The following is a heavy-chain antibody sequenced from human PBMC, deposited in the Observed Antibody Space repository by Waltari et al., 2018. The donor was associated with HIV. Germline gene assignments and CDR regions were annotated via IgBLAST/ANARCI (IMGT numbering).Heavy chain of an antibody. D-gene: IGHD3-22*01. J-gene: IGHJ6*02. CDR3: ARQDSSGGNYYYGMDV. Sequence: EVQLVESGGGMVKPGGSLRPSCAASGFPLRSYSTNWVREAPGKGLGWVSSISSSSMYISYADSVKGRFTISRDNAKNSLYLQMNSLRAEDTAVYYCARQDSSGGNYYYGMDVWGQGTTVTVSS. V-gene: IGHV3-21*01. CDR1: GFPLRSYS. CDR2: ISSSSMYI.